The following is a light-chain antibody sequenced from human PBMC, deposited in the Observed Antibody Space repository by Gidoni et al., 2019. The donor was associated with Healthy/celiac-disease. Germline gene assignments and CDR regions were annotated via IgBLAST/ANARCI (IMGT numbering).Light chain of an antibody. Sequence: DIPMTQSPSSLSASVGDRVTITCQASQDISNYLNWYQQKPGKAPKLLIYDASNLETGVPSRFSGSGSGTDFTCTISILQPEEIATYYCQQYDNLPTFGGGTKVEIK. CDR1: QDISNY. J-gene: IGKJ4*01. V-gene: IGKV1-33*01. CDR2: DAS. CDR3: QQYDNLPT.